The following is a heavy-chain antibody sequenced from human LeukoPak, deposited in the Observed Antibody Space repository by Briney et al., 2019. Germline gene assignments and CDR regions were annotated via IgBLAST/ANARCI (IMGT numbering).Heavy chain of an antibody. V-gene: IGHV3-21*01. D-gene: IGHD2-2*01. CDR1: GFTFSSYS. Sequence: GGSLRLFCAASGFTFSSYSMNWVRQAPGKGLEWVSSISSSSSYIYYADSVKGRFTISRDNAKNSLYLQMNSLRAEDTAVYYCARDSRYCSSTSCYGGYYFDYWGQGTLVTVSS. CDR3: ARDSRYCSSTSCYGGYYFDY. J-gene: IGHJ4*02. CDR2: ISSSSSYI.